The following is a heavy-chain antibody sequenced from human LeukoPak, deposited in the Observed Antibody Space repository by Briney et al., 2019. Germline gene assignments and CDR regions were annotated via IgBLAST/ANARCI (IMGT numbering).Heavy chain of an antibody. J-gene: IGHJ4*02. D-gene: IGHD1-20*01. V-gene: IGHV4-30-2*01. CDR1: GGPISGGYS. CDR3: ARMGISGTI. CDR2: IYHGGSS. Sequence: PSETLSLTCAVSGGPISGGYSWSWIRQPPGKGLEYIGYIYHGGSSYYNPSLKSRVTISIDKSKNQFSLKLSSVTAADTAVYYCARMGISGTIWGQGTLVTVSS.